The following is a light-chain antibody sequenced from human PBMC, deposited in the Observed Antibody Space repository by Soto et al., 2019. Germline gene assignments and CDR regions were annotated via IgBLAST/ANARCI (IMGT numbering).Light chain of an antibody. Sequence: QPASVSGSPGQSITISCTGTSSDVGGYNYVSWYQQHPGKAPKLMIYDVSNRPSGVSNRFSGSKSGNTASLTISGLQAEDEADYYCSSYTSSSTKVFGGGTKVTVL. J-gene: IGLJ2*01. CDR3: SSYTSSSTKV. V-gene: IGLV2-14*01. CDR1: SSDVGGYNY. CDR2: DVS.